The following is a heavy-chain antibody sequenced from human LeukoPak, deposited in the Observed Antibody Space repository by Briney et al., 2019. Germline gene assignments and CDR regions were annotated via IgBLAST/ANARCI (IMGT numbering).Heavy chain of an antibody. D-gene: IGHD3-16*01. CDR2: ISGSGGST. CDR3: AKDLGY. Sequence: GGXLRLSCXXSXXTFSSYAXSWVRQAPGKGLEWVSAISGSGGSTYYADSVKGRFTISRDNSKNTLYLQMNSLRAEDTAVYYCAKDLGYWGQGTLVTVSS. V-gene: IGHV3-23*01. J-gene: IGHJ4*02. CDR1: XXTFSSYA.